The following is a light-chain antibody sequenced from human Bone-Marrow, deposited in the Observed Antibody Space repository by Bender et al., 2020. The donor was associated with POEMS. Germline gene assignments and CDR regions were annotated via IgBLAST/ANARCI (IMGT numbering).Light chain of an antibody. CDR2: DVA. V-gene: IGLV2-14*01. J-gene: IGLJ1*01. Sequence: QSALTQPASVSGSPGQSITISCTATSSDIGDYNYISWYQQHPDRAPKLVISDVATRPSGVSNRFSGSKSANTASLTISGLQGDDEADYFYGSYTTTGSYVFGSGTRVTVL. CDR3: GSYTTTGSYV. CDR1: SSDIGDYNY.